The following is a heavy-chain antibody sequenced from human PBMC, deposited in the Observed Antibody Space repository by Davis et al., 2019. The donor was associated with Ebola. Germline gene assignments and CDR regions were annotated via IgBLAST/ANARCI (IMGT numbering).Heavy chain of an antibody. J-gene: IGHJ5*02. V-gene: IGHV1-2*04. D-gene: IGHD6-13*01. CDR1: GYTFTGYY. CDR2: INPNSGGT. CDR3: ARGSRSSWYEWFDP. Sequence: ASVKVSCKASGYTFTGYYMHWVRQAPGQGLEWMGWINPNSGGTNYAQTFQGWVTITRDTSISTAYMELSRLRSDDTAVYYCARGSRSSWYEWFDPWGQGTLVTVSS.